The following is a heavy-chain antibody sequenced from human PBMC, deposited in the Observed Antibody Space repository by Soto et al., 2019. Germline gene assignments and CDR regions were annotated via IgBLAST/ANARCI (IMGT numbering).Heavy chain of an antibody. CDR1: GFTFSSYW. Sequence: EVQLVESGGGLVQPGGSLRLSCAASGFTFSSYWMSWVRQAPGKGLEWVANIKQDGSAKYYVDSVKGRFTISRDNAKNSLYLQMNSLIAEDTAVYYCARLAARRPSDYWGQGTLVTVSS. CDR3: ARLAARRPSDY. V-gene: IGHV3-7*05. J-gene: IGHJ4*02. D-gene: IGHD6-6*01. CDR2: IKQDGSAK.